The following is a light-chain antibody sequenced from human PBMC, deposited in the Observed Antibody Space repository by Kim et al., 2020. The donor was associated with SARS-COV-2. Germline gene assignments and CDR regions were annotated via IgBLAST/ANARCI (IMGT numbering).Light chain of an antibody. CDR1: KLGDKY. CDR3: LTWDSSSGV. Sequence: ESPGQTASVTCSGDKLGDKYVFWYQKRPGQSPVLVIYQDAKRPSGIPERFSGSISGNTATLTISETQAMDEADYYCLTWDSSSGVFGTGTKVTVL. V-gene: IGLV3-1*01. J-gene: IGLJ1*01. CDR2: QDA.